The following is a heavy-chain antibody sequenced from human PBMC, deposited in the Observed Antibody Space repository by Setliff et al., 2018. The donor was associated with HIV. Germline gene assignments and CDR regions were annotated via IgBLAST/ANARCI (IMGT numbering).Heavy chain of an antibody. CDR3: ARGAGFNDLDYYYYHMDV. Sequence: SETLSLTCAVSGVSITSTNWWNWVRQSPGKGLERIGEMYHSGTTNYNPSLKSRVSLSVYTSKNQIALQLTSVTAADTAVYYCARGAGFNDLDYYYYHMDVWGTGTSVTASS. CDR1: GVSITSTNW. J-gene: IGHJ6*03. V-gene: IGHV4-4*02. D-gene: IGHD1-1*01. CDR2: MYHSGTT.